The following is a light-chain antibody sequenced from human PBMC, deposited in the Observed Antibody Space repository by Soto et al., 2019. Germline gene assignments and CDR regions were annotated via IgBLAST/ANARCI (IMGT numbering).Light chain of an antibody. CDR2: DAS. V-gene: IGKV1-5*01. J-gene: IGKJ1*01. CDR1: QSISSW. Sequence: DIQVTQSPSTLSASVGDRVTFTFRASQSISSWLAWYQQKPGKAPKLLLYDASTLQSGVPSRFSGSGSGTDFTLTISRLHPDDFATYYCQQYNTYPWTFGQGTRWIS. CDR3: QQYNTYPWT.